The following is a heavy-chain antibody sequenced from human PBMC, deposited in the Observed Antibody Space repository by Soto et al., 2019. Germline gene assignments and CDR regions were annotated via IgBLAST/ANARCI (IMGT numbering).Heavy chain of an antibody. V-gene: IGHV3-23*01. CDR2: ISGSGGST. Sequence: GGSLRLSCAASGFTFSSYAMSWIRQAPGKGLEWVSAISGSGGSTYYADSVKGRFTISRDNSKNTLYLQMNSLRAEDTAVYYCAKDVDLRTGTFAFDIWGQGTMVTVSS. J-gene: IGHJ3*02. CDR1: GFTFSSYA. CDR3: AKDVDLRTGTFAFDI. D-gene: IGHD7-27*01.